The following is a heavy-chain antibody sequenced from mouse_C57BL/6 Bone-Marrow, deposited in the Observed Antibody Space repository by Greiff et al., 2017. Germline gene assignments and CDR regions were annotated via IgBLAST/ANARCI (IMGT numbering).Heavy chain of an antibody. D-gene: IGHD1-3*01. V-gene: IGHV1-63*01. J-gene: IGHJ1*03. CDR1: GYTFTNYW. CDR2: IYPGGGYT. CDR3: ARSGWGYFDV. Sequence: VQLQESGAELVRPGTSVKMSCKASGYTFTNYWIGWAKQRPGHGLEWIGDIYPGGGYTNYNEKFKGKATLTADKSSSTAYMQLSSLTSEDSAIYYFARSGWGYFDVWGTGTTVTVSA.